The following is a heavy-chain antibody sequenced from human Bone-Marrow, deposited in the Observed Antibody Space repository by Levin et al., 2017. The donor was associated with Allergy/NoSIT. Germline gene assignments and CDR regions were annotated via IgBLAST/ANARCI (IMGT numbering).Heavy chain of an antibody. Sequence: GGSLILSCAASGFTFSRYWMTWVRQAPGKGPEWVANIKQDGSAEYYVDSVKGRFTVSRDNAKNSLYLQMNSLRAEDTAVYYCVRSYYSGNSNWGYWGQGTLVTVSS. CDR1: GFTFSRYW. D-gene: IGHD4-23*01. CDR3: VRSYYSGNSNWGY. CDR2: IKQDGSAE. V-gene: IGHV3-7*01. J-gene: IGHJ4*02.